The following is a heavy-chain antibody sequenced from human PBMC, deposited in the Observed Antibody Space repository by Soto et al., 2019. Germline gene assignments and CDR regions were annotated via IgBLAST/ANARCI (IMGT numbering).Heavy chain of an antibody. CDR2: ITVVTGNT. J-gene: IGHJ4*02. CDR1: GFTFTSCS. CDR3: AAGDSSGYYGG. Sequence: SVNVSCKSSGFTFTSCSVQWVLQARGQRLECIGWITVVTGNTNYAQKFQERVTITRDMSTSTAYMELSNLRSEDTAVYYCAAGDSSGYYGGWGQGTQVTVS. V-gene: IGHV1-58*01. D-gene: IGHD3-22*01.